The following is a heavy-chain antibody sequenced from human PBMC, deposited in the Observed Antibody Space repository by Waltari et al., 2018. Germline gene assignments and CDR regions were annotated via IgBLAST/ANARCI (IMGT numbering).Heavy chain of an antibody. D-gene: IGHD3-10*01. CDR2: ISWNSGSI. CDR1: GFTFDDYA. Sequence: EVQLVESGGGLVQHGRSLRLACAASGFTFDDYAMHWVRQAPGKGLEWVTGISWNSGSICYADSVKGRFTISRDNAKNSLYLQMNSLRAEDTALYYCAKGFGELLSPSFDYWGQGTLVTVSS. V-gene: IGHV3-9*01. CDR3: AKGFGELLSPSFDY. J-gene: IGHJ4*02.